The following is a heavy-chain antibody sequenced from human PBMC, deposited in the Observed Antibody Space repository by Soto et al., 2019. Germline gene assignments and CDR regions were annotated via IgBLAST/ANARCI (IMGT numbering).Heavy chain of an antibody. Sequence: QVQLQESGPGLVKPSETLSLTCTVSGGSISSYYWSWIRQPPGKGLEWIGYIYYSGSTNYNPSLKRRVTISVDTSKNQFSLKLSSVTAADTAVYYCARGKGFSEGDLDYWGQGTLVTVSS. D-gene: IGHD3-16*01. CDR2: IYYSGST. V-gene: IGHV4-59*01. J-gene: IGHJ4*02. CDR3: ARGKGFSEGDLDY. CDR1: GGSISSYY.